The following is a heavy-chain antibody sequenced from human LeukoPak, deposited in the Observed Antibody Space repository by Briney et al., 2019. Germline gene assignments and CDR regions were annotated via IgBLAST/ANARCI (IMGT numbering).Heavy chain of an antibody. J-gene: IGHJ4*02. CDR3: ARTPLRRVYCSSTSCPLDY. CDR1: GLTFRSYW. D-gene: IGHD2-2*01. CDR2: MNQDGSEK. V-gene: IGHV3-7*01. Sequence: PGGSLRLSCAASGLTFRSYWMSWVRRAPGQGLEWVANMNQDGSEKYYVDSVKGRFTISRDNAKNSLYLQMNSLRAEDTAVYYCARTPLRRVYCSSTSCPLDYWGQGTLVTVSS.